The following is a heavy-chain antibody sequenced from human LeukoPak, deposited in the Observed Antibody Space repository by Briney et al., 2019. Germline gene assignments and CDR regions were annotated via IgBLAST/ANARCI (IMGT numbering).Heavy chain of an antibody. V-gene: IGHV3-30-3*01. CDR1: GFTFSSYW. CDR2: ISSDGSNK. CDR3: VRGEMLDF. J-gene: IGHJ4*02. D-gene: IGHD5-24*01. Sequence: GGSLRLSCAASGFTFSSYWMSWVRQAPGKGLEWVAVISSDGSNKHYADSVKGRFTISRDNSKNTLFLQMNSLRDEDTAIYFCVRGEMLDFWGQGTLVTVSS.